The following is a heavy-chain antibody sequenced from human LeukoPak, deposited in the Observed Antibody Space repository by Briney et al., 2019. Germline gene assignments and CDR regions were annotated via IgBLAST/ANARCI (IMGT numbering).Heavy chain of an antibody. D-gene: IGHD1-26*01. CDR2: INHSGSP. V-gene: IGHV4-34*01. CDR1: GGSFSGYY. Sequence: SETLSLTCAVYGGSFSGYYWSGIPQPPGKGLEGLGEINHSGSPNYNPSLESRVTIPVDTSKNQFSLTLSSVTAAAPAVYYCARGELQGHYYYYYYRDVWGKGTTVTVSS. J-gene: IGHJ6*03. CDR3: ARGELQGHYYYYYYRDV.